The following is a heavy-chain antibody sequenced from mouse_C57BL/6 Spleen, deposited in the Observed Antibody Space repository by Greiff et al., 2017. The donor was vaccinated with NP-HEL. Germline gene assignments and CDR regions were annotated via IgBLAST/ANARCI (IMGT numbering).Heavy chain of an antibody. CDR2: IYPGGGYT. Sequence: VQLQESGAELVRPGTSVKMSCKASGYTFTNYWIGWAKQRPGHGLEWIGDIYPGGGYTNYNEKFKGKATLTADKSSSTAYMQFSSLTSEDSAIYYCARGYGSSYVDYFDYWGQGTTLTVSS. J-gene: IGHJ2*01. D-gene: IGHD1-1*01. CDR3: ARGYGSSYVDYFDY. V-gene: IGHV1-63*01. CDR1: GYTFTNYW.